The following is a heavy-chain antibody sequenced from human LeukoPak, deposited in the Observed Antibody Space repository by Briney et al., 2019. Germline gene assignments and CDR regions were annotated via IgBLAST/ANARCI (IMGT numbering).Heavy chain of an antibody. CDR2: ISYDGSTE. D-gene: IGHD3-22*01. Sequence: GGSLRLSCAASGFTFSNYAMHWVRQAPGKGLEWVAVISYDGSTEYYADSVKGRVTVSRDNSKDTLYLQMNSLRVEDTAVFYCARAGFNYDSSGYYYALHYFDYWGQGTLVTVSS. J-gene: IGHJ4*02. CDR1: GFTFSNYA. V-gene: IGHV3-30-3*01. CDR3: ARAGFNYDSSGYYYALHYFDY.